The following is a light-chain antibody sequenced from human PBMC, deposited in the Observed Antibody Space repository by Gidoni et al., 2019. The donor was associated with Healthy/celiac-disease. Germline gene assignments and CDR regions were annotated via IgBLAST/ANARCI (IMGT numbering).Light chain of an antibody. J-gene: IGKJ4*01. Sequence: EIVLTQSPGTLSLSPGERATLSCRASQSVSSSYLAWYQQKPGQAPRLLIYGASSRATGIPDRCSGSGSGTDFTLTISRLEPEDFAVYYCQQYGSSPLTFXGXTKVEIK. CDR3: QQYGSSPLT. V-gene: IGKV3-20*01. CDR2: GAS. CDR1: QSVSSSY.